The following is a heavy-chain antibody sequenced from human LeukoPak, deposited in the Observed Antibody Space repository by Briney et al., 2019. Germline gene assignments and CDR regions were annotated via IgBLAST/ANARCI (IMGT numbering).Heavy chain of an antibody. CDR1: DYPFTSYG. CDR3: ARSYSSSSNFDC. V-gene: IGHV1-18*01. CDR2: ISAYTGNK. D-gene: IGHD6-6*01. Sequence: ASVKVSCKASDYPFTSYGITWVRQAPGQGPEWMGWISAYTGNKNYAQKFQGRVSMTTGTSTPTAYMELRSLRSDATAVYYCARSYSSSSNFDCWGQGTLVTVSS. J-gene: IGHJ4*02.